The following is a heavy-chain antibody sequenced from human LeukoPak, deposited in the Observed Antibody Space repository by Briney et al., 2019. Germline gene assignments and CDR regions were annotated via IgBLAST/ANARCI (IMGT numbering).Heavy chain of an antibody. CDR2: IYTSGST. Sequence: PSQTLSLTCTVSGGSISSGSYYWSWIRQPAGKGLEWIVRIYTSGSTNYNPSLKSRVTISVDTSKNQFSLKLSSVTAADTAVYYCARIRYFDWLSRFDDAFDIWGQGTMVTVSS. CDR3: ARIRYFDWLSRFDDAFDI. CDR1: GGSISSGSYY. V-gene: IGHV4-61*02. D-gene: IGHD3-9*01. J-gene: IGHJ3*02.